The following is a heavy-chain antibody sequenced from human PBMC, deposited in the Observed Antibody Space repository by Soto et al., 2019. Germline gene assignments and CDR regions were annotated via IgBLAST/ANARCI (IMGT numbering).Heavy chain of an antibody. V-gene: IGHV2-26*01. Sequence: QVTLKESGPVLVKPTETLTLRCTVSGLSITDSEMGVSWIRQPPGQPLEWLAHIDSSGEKSYRTFLKSRLAISKATSKSQIVRTMTNMDPADTATYYCARRHLAVAVSPWFDPWGQGIPVTVSS. CDR1: GLSITDSEMG. J-gene: IGHJ5*02. CDR2: IDSSGEK. CDR3: ARRHLAVAVSPWFDP. D-gene: IGHD6-19*01.